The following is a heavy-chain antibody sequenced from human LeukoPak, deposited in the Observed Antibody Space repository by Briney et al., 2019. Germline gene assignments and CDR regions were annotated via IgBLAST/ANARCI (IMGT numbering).Heavy chain of an antibody. CDR3: ARSAY. CDR2: INHSGST. V-gene: IGHV4-34*01. CDR1: GGSFSGYY. J-gene: IGHJ4*02. Sequence: SETLSLTCAVYGGSFSGYYWTWIRQPPGKGLEWIGEINHSGSTNYNPSLMRRVTISVDTAKNQFSLEMTSVTAADTAVYFCARSAYWGQGTLVTVSS.